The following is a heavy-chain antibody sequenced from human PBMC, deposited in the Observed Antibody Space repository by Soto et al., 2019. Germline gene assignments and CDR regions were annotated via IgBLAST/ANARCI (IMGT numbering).Heavy chain of an antibody. Sequence: EVQLLESGGGLVQPGGSLRLSCAASGFTFSTYAMSWVRQAPGKGLEWVSAISDSGGSAYYADSVKGRFTISRDNSKNTLYLQMNSLRAEDTAVYYCAKGSASGVPYYFVYWGQGTLVTVSS. V-gene: IGHV3-23*01. J-gene: IGHJ4*02. CDR3: AKGSASGVPYYFVY. D-gene: IGHD6-13*01. CDR2: ISDSGGSA. CDR1: GFTFSTYA.